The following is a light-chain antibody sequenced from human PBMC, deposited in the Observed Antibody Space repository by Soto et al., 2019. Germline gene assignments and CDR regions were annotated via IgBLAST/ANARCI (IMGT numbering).Light chain of an antibody. CDR3: QQYGSSLWT. CDR2: AAS. V-gene: IGKV1-5*01. CDR1: QSIGSW. J-gene: IGKJ1*01. Sequence: DIQRTQSPSTLCASVGDRVTITCRASQSIGSWLAWYQQKPGKAPNLLIYAASSLQSGVPSRFSGSGSGTDFTLTISRLEPEDFAVYYCQQYGSSLWTFGQGTKVDIK.